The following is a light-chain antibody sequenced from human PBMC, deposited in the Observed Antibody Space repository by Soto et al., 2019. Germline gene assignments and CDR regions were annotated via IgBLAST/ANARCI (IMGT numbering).Light chain of an antibody. Sequence: QSALTQPRSVSGSPGQSVTISCTGTSNDVGGYNYVSWYQQHPGKAPKLMIYDVSKRPSGVPDRFSGSKSGNTASLTISGLQAEDEVDYYCCSYAGSYTYVFGTGTKLTVL. CDR3: CSYAGSYTYV. J-gene: IGLJ1*01. CDR2: DVS. V-gene: IGLV2-11*01. CDR1: SNDVGGYNY.